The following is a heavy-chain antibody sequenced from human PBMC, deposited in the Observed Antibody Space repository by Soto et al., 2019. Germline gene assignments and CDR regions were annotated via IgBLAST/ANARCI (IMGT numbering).Heavy chain of an antibody. CDR2: IFHSGIT. V-gene: IGHV4-59*01. CDR3: ARDRYFYDSAGYYRTLDS. J-gene: IGHJ5*01. D-gene: IGHD3-22*01. CDR1: VGSFNNDY. Sequence: ETLSLTCTISVGSFNNDYWTWIRQSPGKGLEWIGYIFHSGITDYNPSVKSRVTISIDKSKNLFSLKLTSVTAADTAVYYCARDRYFYDSAGYYRTLDSWGQGILVTV.